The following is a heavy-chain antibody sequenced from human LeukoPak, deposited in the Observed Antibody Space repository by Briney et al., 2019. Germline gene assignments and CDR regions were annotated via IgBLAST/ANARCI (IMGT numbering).Heavy chain of an antibody. J-gene: IGHJ6*02. CDR1: GGSFSGYY. Sequence: SETLSLTCAVYGGSFSGYYWSWIRQPPGKGLEWIGEINHSGSTNYNPSLKSRVTISVDTSKNQFSLKLSSVTAADTAVYYCARDVTDGDYYYYGMDVWGQGTTVTVSS. CDR3: ARDVTDGDYYYYGMDV. D-gene: IGHD4-17*01. V-gene: IGHV4-34*01. CDR2: INHSGST.